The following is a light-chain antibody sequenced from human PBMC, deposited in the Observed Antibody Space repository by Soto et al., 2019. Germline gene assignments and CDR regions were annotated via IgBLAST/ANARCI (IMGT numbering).Light chain of an antibody. J-gene: IGLJ3*02. CDR2: RNN. CDR1: SSNIGSNY. CDR3: AAWDDSLSGWL. Sequence: QSVLTQPPSASETPGQRVTISCSGSSSNIGSNYVYWYQKLPGTAPKLLIYRNNQRPSGVPDRFSGSKSGTSASLAISGLRSEDEADYYCAAWDDSLSGWLFGGGTKLTVL. V-gene: IGLV1-47*01.